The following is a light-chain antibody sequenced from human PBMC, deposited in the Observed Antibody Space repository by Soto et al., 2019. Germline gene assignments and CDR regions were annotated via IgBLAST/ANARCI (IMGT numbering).Light chain of an antibody. J-gene: IGKJ3*01. CDR1: QSIRND. V-gene: IGKV1-17*02. CDR2: AAS. CDR3: QQSHSFPLT. Sequence: DIQKTQSPSSLSASVGDRVTITCRASQSIRNDLGWYQQKPGKAPKRLIYAASSLQVGVPSRFSGSGSGTHFTLTITNLQPEDVATYYCQQSHSFPLTFGHGTKVDIK.